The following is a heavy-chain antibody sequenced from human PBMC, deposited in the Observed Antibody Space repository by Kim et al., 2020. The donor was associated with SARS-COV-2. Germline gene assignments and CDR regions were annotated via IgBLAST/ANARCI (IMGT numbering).Heavy chain of an antibody. CDR3: ATTLGYTRAWFDY. CDR2: IYYTGTS. J-gene: IGHJ4*02. CDR1: GGSISSSSYY. D-gene: IGHD6-13*01. Sequence: SETLSLTCTVSGGSISSSSYYCGWIRQPPGKGLDWIALIYYTGTSFFNPSLKSRVTISVDTSRNQFSLKLSSVTAADTAIYYCATTLGYTRAWFDYWGRGTLVTVSS. V-gene: IGHV4-39*01.